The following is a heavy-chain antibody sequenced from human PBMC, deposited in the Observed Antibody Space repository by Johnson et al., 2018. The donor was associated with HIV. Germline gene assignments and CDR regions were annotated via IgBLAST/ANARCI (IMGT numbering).Heavy chain of an antibody. D-gene: IGHD2-15*01. V-gene: IGHV3-9*01. Sequence: EVQLVESGGGLVQPGRSLRLSCAASGFTFDDYAMHWVRQAPGKGLEWVSGISWNSGSIGYADSVKGRFTISRDNAKSALYLQMNSLRAEDTAVYFCARIAVVVQHDAFDIWGQGTMVTVSS. CDR1: GFTFDDYA. J-gene: IGHJ3*02. CDR3: ARIAVVVQHDAFDI. CDR2: ISWNSGSI.